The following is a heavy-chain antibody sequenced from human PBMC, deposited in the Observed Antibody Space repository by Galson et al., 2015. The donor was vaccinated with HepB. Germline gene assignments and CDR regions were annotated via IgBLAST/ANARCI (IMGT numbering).Heavy chain of an antibody. CDR3: ARSYCSSTSCSFDY. V-gene: IGHV3-48*02. Sequence: SLRLSCAASGFTFSSYSMNWVRQAPGKGLEWVSYISSSSSTIYYADSVKGRFTISRDNAKNSLYLQMNSLRDEDTAVYYCARSYCSSTSCSFDYWGQGTLVTVSS. CDR2: ISSSSSTI. J-gene: IGHJ4*02. CDR1: GFTFSSYS. D-gene: IGHD2-2*01.